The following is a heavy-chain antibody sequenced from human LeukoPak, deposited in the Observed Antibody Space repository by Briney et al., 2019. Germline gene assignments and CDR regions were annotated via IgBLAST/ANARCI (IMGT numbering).Heavy chain of an antibody. CDR2: ISGSGDST. CDR1: GFTFSSYA. Sequence: GGSLRLSCAASGFTFSSYAMSWVRQAPGKGLEWVSAISGSGDSTYYGDSVKGRFTISRDNSKNTLYLQMYSLRAEDTAVYYCANEIRPNDYWGQGTLVTVSS. V-gene: IGHV3-23*01. J-gene: IGHJ4*02. D-gene: IGHD4-17*01. CDR3: ANEIRPNDY.